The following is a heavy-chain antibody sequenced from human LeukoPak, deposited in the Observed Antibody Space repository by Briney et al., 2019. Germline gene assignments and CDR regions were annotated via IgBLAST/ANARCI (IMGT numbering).Heavy chain of an antibody. D-gene: IGHD2-2*01. V-gene: IGHV3-21*04. Sequence: GGSLRLSCAASGFTFSTYNMNWVRQAPGKGLEWVSSISSSSSYIYYADSVKGRFTISRDNSKNTLYLQMNSLRAEDTAIYYCAKDVFYCSSTSCHRYYFDDWGQGTLVTVSS. CDR2: ISSSSSYI. CDR1: GFTFSTYN. J-gene: IGHJ4*02. CDR3: AKDVFYCSSTSCHRYYFDD.